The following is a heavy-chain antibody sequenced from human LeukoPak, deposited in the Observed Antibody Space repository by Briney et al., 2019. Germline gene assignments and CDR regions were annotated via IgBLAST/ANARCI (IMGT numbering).Heavy chain of an antibody. V-gene: IGHV6-1*01. D-gene: IGHD3-10*01. CDR2: TSYRSNWNN. CDR1: GDSVSSNSAA. J-gene: IGHJ4*02. CDR3: ARARLHHTYGSGTNFDY. Sequence: SQTLSLTCAISGDSVSSNSAAWNWISQSPSRALNCRGRTSYRSNWNNDYAISVKSRITINPDTSKNQFSLQLNSVTPEDTAVYYCARARLHHTYGSGTNFDYWGQGTLVTVSS.